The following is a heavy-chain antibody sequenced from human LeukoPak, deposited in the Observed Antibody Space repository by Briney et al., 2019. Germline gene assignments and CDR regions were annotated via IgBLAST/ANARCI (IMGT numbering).Heavy chain of an antibody. J-gene: IGHJ5*02. V-gene: IGHV4-30-4*08. Sequence: SETLSLTCAVYGGSFSGYYWSWIRQPPGKGLEWIGYIYYSGSTYYNPSLKSRVTISVDTSKNQFSLKLSSVTAADTAVYYCARSPTRTIVVVPAPNWFDPWGQGTLVTVSS. CDR2: IYYSGST. CDR3: ARSPTRTIVVVPAPNWFDP. CDR1: GGSFSGYY. D-gene: IGHD2-2*01.